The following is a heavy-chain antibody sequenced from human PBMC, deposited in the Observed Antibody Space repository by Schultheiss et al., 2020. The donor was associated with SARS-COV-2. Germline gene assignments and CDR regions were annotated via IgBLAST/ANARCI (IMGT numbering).Heavy chain of an antibody. J-gene: IGHJ5*02. CDR2: IYYSGST. D-gene: IGHD2-2*01. CDR3: ARVVPAAGWFDP. CDR1: GGSISSGGYY. V-gene: IGHV4-61*08. Sequence: SQTLSLTCTVSGGSISSGGYYWSWIRQHPGKGLEWIGYIYYSGSTNYNPSLKSRVTISVDTSKNQFSLKVNSVTAADTAVYSCARVVPAAGWFDPWGQGTLVTVSS.